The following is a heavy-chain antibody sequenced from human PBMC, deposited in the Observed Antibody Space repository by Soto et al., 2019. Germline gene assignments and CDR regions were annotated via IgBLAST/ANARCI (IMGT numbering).Heavy chain of an antibody. Sequence: GGSLRLSCSASGFPFSIYAMHLVRQSPGKGLEYVSAISINGGSTYYADSVKGRFTISRDNSKNTLYLQMSSLRAEDTAVYYCANVAGSGWSPIGNDAFDIWDQGTMVTVSS. CDR2: ISINGGST. CDR3: ANVAGSGWSPIGNDAFDI. D-gene: IGHD6-19*01. CDR1: GFPFSIYA. V-gene: IGHV3-64D*06. J-gene: IGHJ3*02.